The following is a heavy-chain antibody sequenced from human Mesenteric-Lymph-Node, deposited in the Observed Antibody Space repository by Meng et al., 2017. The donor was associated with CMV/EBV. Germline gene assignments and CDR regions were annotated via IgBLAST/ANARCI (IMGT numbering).Heavy chain of an antibody. J-gene: IGHJ1*01. CDR3: ARKYCGDDCFSVAEYFQQ. V-gene: IGHV4-34*01. Sequence: GSFSAYYCTWLRQSPGKGLEWIEEINHSGNTHYSPSLKSRVTISIDTSKNQFSLRLRSVTAADTAVYYCARKYCGDDCFSVAEYFQQWGQGTLVTVSS. CDR2: INHSGNT. D-gene: IGHD2-21*01. CDR1: GSFSAYY.